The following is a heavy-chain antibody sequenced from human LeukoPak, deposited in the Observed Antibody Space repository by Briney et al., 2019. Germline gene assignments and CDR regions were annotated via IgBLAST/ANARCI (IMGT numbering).Heavy chain of an antibody. CDR1: GASISTYY. CDR2: IYYSGNT. CDR3: ARGQRNYFRAVDD. Sequence: SETLSLTCTVFGASISTYYWSWIRQPPGKGVEWIGYIYYSGNTNYSPSLKSRVTISVDTSKNQFSLSLRSVTAADTAVYYCARGQRNYFRAVDDWSPGTLVTVSS. V-gene: IGHV4-59*13. D-gene: IGHD1-7*01. J-gene: IGHJ4*02.